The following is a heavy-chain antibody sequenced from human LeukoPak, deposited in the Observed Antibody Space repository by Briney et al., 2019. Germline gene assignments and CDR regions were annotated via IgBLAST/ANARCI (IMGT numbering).Heavy chain of an antibody. D-gene: IGHD6-19*01. J-gene: IGHJ4*02. Sequence: GGSLRLSCAASGFTFSDNYMSWIRQAPGKGLEWVSYVSSSGNTTKNADSVKGRFTITRDNAKNSLYLQMNSLRAEDTAVYYCARDGGSAWFLDYWGQGTLVTVSS. CDR1: GFTFSDNY. V-gene: IGHV3-11*04. CDR3: ARDGGSAWFLDY. CDR2: VSSSGNTT.